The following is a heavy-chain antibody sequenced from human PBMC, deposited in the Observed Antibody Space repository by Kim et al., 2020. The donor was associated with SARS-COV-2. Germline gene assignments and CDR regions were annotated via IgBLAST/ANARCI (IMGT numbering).Heavy chain of an antibody. Sequence: GGSLRLSCAASGFTFISYWMHWVRQVPGKGLVWVSRINSDGRTTSYADSVKGRFTISRDNAKNTLYLQMNSLRAEDTAVYYCARGPTDYFELNFGPWGQGTLVTVST. V-gene: IGHV3-74*01. J-gene: IGHJ5*02. D-gene: IGHD3-22*01. CDR3: ARGPTDYFELNFGP. CDR1: GFTFISYW. CDR2: INSDGRTT.